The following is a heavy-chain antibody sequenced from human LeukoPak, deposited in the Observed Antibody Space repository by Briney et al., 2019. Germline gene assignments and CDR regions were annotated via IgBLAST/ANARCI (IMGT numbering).Heavy chain of an antibody. CDR3: ATSRNLFGELYNGVDV. V-gene: IGHV1-24*01. Sequence: GASVKVSCRVYGSPLEDLFIHWVRQGPGKGRGWMGGFNYDISETIYAQTFQGRVTMTEDTATDTAFMEMNSLRSEDTAIYYCATSRNLFGELYNGVDVWGQGTTVTVSS. J-gene: IGHJ6*02. CDR2: FNYDISET. CDR1: GSPLEDLF. D-gene: IGHD3-10*01.